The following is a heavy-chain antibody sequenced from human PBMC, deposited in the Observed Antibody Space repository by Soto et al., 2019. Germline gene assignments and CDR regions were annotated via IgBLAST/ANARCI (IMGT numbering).Heavy chain of an antibody. D-gene: IGHD5-18*01. V-gene: IGHV4-59*01. Sequence: PSETLSLTCTVSGGSISSYYWSWIRQPPGKGLEWIGYIYYSGSTNNNPSLKRRLTISVDTSKNQLSLKLSSVTAADTAVYYCARVAHRGYRYGYVDYGGQGTLVTVSS. J-gene: IGHJ4*02. CDR3: ARVAHRGYRYGYVDY. CDR2: IYYSGST. CDR1: GGSISSYY.